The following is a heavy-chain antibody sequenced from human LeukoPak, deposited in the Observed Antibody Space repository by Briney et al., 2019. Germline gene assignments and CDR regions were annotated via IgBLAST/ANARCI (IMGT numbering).Heavy chain of an antibody. D-gene: IGHD3-3*01. J-gene: IGHJ4*02. CDR2: IYYSGTT. V-gene: IGHV4-59*08. Sequence: SETLSLTCTVSGGSISTFYWSWIRQRPGKGLAWIGYIYYSGTTNYNPSLKSRVTISVDMSKSQFSLTLSSVTAADTALYYCARHGPLYDIWSAQFYFDYWGQGTLVAVSS. CDR3: ARHGPLYDIWSAQFYFDY. CDR1: GGSISTFY.